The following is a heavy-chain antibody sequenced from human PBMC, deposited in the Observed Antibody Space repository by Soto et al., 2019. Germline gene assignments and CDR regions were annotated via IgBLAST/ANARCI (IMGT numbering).Heavy chain of an antibody. J-gene: IGHJ4*02. D-gene: IGHD3-10*01. V-gene: IGHV5-10-1*01. CDR2: VDPTDSYT. Sequence: EVQLVQSGAEVKKSGESLRISYAVFGYRITDYWISWVRQMPEKGLEWMGRVDPTDSYTKYSPSFQGHVTISTDKSINTAYLQWSSLKASDTAIYYCAIMAPFYYGSGIDYWGQGTLVTVSS. CDR3: AIMAPFYYGSGIDY. CDR1: GYRITDYW.